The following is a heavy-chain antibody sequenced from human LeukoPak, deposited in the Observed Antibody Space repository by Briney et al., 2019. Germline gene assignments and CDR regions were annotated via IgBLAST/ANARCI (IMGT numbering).Heavy chain of an antibody. V-gene: IGHV4-34*01. D-gene: IGHD5-18*01. CDR3: ARGRLQLWSFPLPYNHYAIDV. CDR1: GESFSGYF. J-gene: IGHJ6*02. CDR2: SNHFGST. Sequence: PSETLSLTCAVSGESFSGYFWTWIHQPPGKGLEWIGESNHFGSTDYNPSLKGRVTISVDTSKKQFSLNVRSVTDADTAVYFCARGRLQLWSFPLPYNHYAIDVWGQGTTVTVSS.